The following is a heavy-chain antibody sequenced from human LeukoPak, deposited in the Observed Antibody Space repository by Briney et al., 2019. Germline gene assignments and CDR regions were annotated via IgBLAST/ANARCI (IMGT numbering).Heavy chain of an antibody. CDR1: GVSISSGGYY. CDR2: IYYSGST. Sequence: PSQTLSLTCTVSGVSISSGGYYWSWIRQHPGKGLEWIGHIYYSGSTYYNPSLKSRVIISVDTSKNQFSLKLSSVTAADTAVYYCARDYKDYGDYGGAYGWYFDLWGRGTLVTVSS. J-gene: IGHJ2*01. V-gene: IGHV4-31*03. D-gene: IGHD4-17*01. CDR3: ARDYKDYGDYGGAYGWYFDL.